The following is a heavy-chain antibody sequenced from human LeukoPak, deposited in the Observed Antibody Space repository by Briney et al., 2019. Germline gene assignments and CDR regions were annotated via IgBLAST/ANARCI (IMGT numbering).Heavy chain of an antibody. J-gene: IGHJ5*02. CDR1: GGSISTYY. CDR2: IFYSGYT. CDR3: ARDQGYCTGGSCPANWFDP. D-gene: IGHD2-15*01. Sequence: PSETLSLTCTVSGGSISTYYWSWIRQPPGKGLEWIGYIFYSGYTNYNPSLQSRVTISKDTSKNQFSLKLSSVTAADTAVYYCARDQGYCTGGSCPANWFDPWGQGTLVTVSS. V-gene: IGHV4-59*01.